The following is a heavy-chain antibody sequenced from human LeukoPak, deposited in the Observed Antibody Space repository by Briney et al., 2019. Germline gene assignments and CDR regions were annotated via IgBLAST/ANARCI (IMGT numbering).Heavy chain of an antibody. J-gene: IGHJ4*02. CDR1: GFTFSTYS. D-gene: IGHD5-18*01. V-gene: IGHV3-30*18. Sequence: GGSLRLSCAASGFTFSTYSMSWVRQAPGKGLEWVAVISYDGSDEYYADSVKGRFTISRDNSKNTLYLQMNSLRAEDTAVYYCAKVPQLWLEYYYFDYWGQGTLVTVSS. CDR3: AKVPQLWLEYYYFDY. CDR2: ISYDGSDE.